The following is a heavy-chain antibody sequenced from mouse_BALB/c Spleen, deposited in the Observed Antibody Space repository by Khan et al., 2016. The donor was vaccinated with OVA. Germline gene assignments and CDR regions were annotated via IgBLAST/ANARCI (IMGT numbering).Heavy chain of an antibody. D-gene: IGHD1-1*01. CDR2: ISYSGNT. CDR1: GYSITTDYA. Sequence: VQLKESGPGLEKPSQSLSLTCTVTGYSITTDYAWNWIRQFPGNKLEWMGFISYSGNTKYNPSLKSRISITRDTSKNQFFLQLKSVTTEDTARYYCARVYGGDFDYGGQGTTLTVSS. CDR3: ARVYGGDFDY. V-gene: IGHV3-2*02. J-gene: IGHJ2*01.